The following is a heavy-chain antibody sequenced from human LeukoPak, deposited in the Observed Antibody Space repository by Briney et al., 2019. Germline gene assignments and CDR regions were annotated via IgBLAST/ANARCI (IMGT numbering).Heavy chain of an antibody. CDR1: GGTFSSYT. CDR2: IIPLFGTP. D-gene: IGHD4/OR15-4a*01. J-gene: IGHJ4*02. CDR3: ARAWNGCSDY. V-gene: IGHV1-69*06. Sequence: ASVKVSCKASGGTFSSYTISWVRQAPGQGLEWMGGIIPLFGTPDYAQKFQDRLTITADKSTSTAYMELSSLRSDDTAVYYCARAWNGCSDYWGQGTLVTVSS.